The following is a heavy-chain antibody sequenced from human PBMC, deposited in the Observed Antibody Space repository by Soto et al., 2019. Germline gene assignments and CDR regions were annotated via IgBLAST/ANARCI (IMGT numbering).Heavy chain of an antibody. V-gene: IGHV3-9*01. J-gene: IGHJ3*02. CDR1: GFTFSSYS. CDR2: ISWNSGSI. CDR3: AKGLNYYDSSGPGFDI. D-gene: IGHD3-22*01. Sequence: GGSLRLSCAASGFTFSSYSMNWVRQAPGKGLEWVSGISWNSGSIGYADSVKGRFTISRDNAKNSLYLQMNSLRAEDTALYYCAKGLNYYDSSGPGFDIWGQGTMVTVSS.